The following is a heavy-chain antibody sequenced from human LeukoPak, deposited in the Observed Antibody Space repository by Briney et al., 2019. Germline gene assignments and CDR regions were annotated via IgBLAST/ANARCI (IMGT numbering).Heavy chain of an antibody. Sequence: GSLRLSCAASGFTVSSNYMSWVRQAPGKGLEWVSSISSSSSYIYYADSVKGRFTISRDNAKNSLYLQMNSLRAEDTAVYYCARDPILDRGDAFDIWGQGTMVTVSS. CDR2: ISSSSSYI. J-gene: IGHJ3*02. CDR1: GFTVSSNY. D-gene: IGHD3-3*01. V-gene: IGHV3-21*01. CDR3: ARDPILDRGDAFDI.